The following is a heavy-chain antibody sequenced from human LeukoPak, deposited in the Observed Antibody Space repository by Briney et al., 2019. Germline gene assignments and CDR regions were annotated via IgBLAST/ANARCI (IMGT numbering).Heavy chain of an antibody. Sequence: GRSLRLSCAAAGFSFSNYPMNWVSQAPGKGLEWVSHISSDGNTESCVDARRGRFTMSRDNAKNSLFLLINNLRVEDTAVYYCARDTVNGPFVISLDLWGQGALVTVSS. D-gene: IGHD2-8*01. J-gene: IGHJ4*02. CDR1: GFSFSNYP. CDR2: ISSDGNTE. V-gene: IGHV3-48*03. CDR3: ARDTVNGPFVISLDL.